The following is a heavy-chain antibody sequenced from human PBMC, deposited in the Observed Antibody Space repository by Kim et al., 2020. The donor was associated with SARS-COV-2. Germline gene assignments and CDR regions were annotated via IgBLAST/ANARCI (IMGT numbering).Heavy chain of an antibody. CDR1: GFTFSSYA. V-gene: IGHV3-23*01. Sequence: GGYLRLSCAASGFTFSSYAMSWVRQAPGKGLEWVSTISGSGGSTYYADSVKGRFTISRDNSKNTLYLQMNSLRAEDTAVYYCARKVAGTLDYWGQGTLVTVSS. J-gene: IGHJ4*02. D-gene: IGHD6-19*01. CDR3: ARKVAGTLDY. CDR2: ISGSGGST.